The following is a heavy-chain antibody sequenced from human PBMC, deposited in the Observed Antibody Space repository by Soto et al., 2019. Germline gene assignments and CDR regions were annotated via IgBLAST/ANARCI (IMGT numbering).Heavy chain of an antibody. CDR1: GYTLTSYG. D-gene: IGHD3-3*01. Sequence: XSVKVSCKASGYTLTSYGINWVRQAPGQGLEWMGWISAYSGNTNYAQKLQGRVTMTTDTSTSTAYMELRSLRSDDTAVYYCARRARPNFWSGYYTASPSYCDYYGMDVWGQGTTVTVSS. CDR3: ARRARPNFWSGYYTASPSYCDYYGMDV. CDR2: ISAYSGNT. J-gene: IGHJ6*02. V-gene: IGHV1-18*01.